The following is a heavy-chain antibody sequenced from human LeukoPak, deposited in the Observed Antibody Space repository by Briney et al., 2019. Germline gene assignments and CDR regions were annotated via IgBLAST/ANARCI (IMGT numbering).Heavy chain of an antibody. CDR3: ARSRGYSTPGWFDP. CDR1: GGTFSSYA. CDR2: IIPIFGTA. Sequence: GASVTVSCKASGGTFSSYAISWVRQAPGQGLEWMGGIIPIFGTANYAQKFQGRVTITTDESTSTAYMELSSLRSEDTAVYYCARSRGYSTPGWFDPWGQGTLVTVSS. V-gene: IGHV1-69*05. J-gene: IGHJ5*02. D-gene: IGHD2-15*01.